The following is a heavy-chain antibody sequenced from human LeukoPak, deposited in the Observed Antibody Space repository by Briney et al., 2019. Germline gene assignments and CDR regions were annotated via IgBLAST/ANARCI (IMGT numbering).Heavy chain of an antibody. V-gene: IGHV4-34*01. CDR3: ARGGSSNRNDY. CDR1: GGSFSGYY. CDR2: INHSGST. D-gene: IGHD6-13*01. Sequence: SETLSLTCAVYGGSFSGYYWSWIRQPPGKGLEWIGEINHSGSTNCNPSLKSRVTISVDTSKNQFSLKLSSVTAADTAVYHCARGGSSNRNDYWGQGTLVTVSS. J-gene: IGHJ4*02.